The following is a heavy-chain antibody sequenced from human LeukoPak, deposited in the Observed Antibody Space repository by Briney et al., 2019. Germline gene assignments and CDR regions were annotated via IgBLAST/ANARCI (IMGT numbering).Heavy chain of an antibody. J-gene: IGHJ4*02. V-gene: IGHV3-21*01. CDR1: GFTFSSYN. Sequence: GRSLRLSCAASGFTFSSYNMNWVRQAPGKGLEWVSSISSSSSYIYYADSVKGRFTISRDNAKNSLYLQMNSLRAEDTAVYYCVRVSGPYSGYDSSPFDYWGQGTPVTVSS. CDR2: ISSSSSYI. D-gene: IGHD5-12*01. CDR3: VRVSGPYSGYDSSPFDY.